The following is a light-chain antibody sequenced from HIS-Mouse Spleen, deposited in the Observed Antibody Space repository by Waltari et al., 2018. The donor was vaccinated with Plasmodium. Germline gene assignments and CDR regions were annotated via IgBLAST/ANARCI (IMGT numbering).Light chain of an antibody. Sequence: QSALTQPASVSGSPGQSITISCPGTSSDVGGYNYVSWYQPHPDKAPKLMLYDVSDRPSGVSNRFSGSKSGNTASLTISGLQTEDEADYYCTSYTTTSPLVFGTGTRVTVL. CDR2: DVS. V-gene: IGLV2-14*03. CDR3: TSYTTTSPLV. J-gene: IGLJ1*01. CDR1: SSDVGGYNY.